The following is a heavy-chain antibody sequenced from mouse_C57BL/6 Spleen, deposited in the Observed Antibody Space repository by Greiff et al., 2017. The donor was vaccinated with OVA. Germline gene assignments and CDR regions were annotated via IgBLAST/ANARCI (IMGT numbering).Heavy chain of an antibody. Sequence: QVQLQQSGAELVKPGASVKLSCKASGYTFTSYWMQWVKQRPGQGLEWIGEIDPSDSYTNYNQKFKGKATLTVDTSSSTAYMQLSSLTSEDSAVYYCARSGESYDYDGAMDYWGQGTSVTVSS. CDR1: GYTFTSYW. J-gene: IGHJ4*01. CDR2: IDPSDSYT. D-gene: IGHD2-4*01. V-gene: IGHV1-50*01. CDR3: ARSGESYDYDGAMDY.